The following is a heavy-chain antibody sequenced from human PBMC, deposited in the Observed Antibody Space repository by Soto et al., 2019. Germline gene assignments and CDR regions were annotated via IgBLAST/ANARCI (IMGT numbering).Heavy chain of an antibody. J-gene: IGHJ4*02. V-gene: IGHV3-74*01. Sequence: GGSLRLSCAASGFTFSSYWMHWVRQAPGKGLVWVSRINSDGSSTSYADSVKGRFTISRDNAKNTLYLQMNSLRAEDTAVYYCAYDYGDYYFDYWGQGTLVTVSS. CDR3: AYDYGDYYFDY. CDR1: GFTFSSYW. D-gene: IGHD4-17*01. CDR2: INSDGSST.